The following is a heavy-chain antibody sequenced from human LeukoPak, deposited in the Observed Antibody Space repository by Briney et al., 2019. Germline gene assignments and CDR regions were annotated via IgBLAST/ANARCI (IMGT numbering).Heavy chain of an antibody. CDR1: GFTFSSYG. CDR3: ARGVRIAVAGNIDY. Sequence: PGGSLRLSCAASGFTFSSYGMSWVRQAPGKGLEWVAVISYDGSNKKYADSVKGRFTISRDNSKNTLYLQMNSLRAEDTAVYYCARGVRIAVAGNIDYWGQGTLVTVSS. J-gene: IGHJ4*02. D-gene: IGHD6-19*01. V-gene: IGHV3-30*03. CDR2: ISYDGSNK.